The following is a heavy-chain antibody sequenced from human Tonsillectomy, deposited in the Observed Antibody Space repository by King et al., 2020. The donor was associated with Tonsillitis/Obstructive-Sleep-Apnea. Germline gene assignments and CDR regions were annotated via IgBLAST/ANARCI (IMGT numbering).Heavy chain of an antibody. J-gene: IGHJ2*01. D-gene: IGHD3-22*01. Sequence: VQLVESGGGLVQPGGSLRLSCAASGFTFSSYEMNWVRQAPGKGLEWVSDISSSGSTIYYADSVKGRFTISRDNAKNSLYLQMNSLRAEDTAVYYCARGGYYYDSSGLTSAFWYFDLWGRGTLVTVSS. CDR1: GFTFSSYE. V-gene: IGHV3-48*03. CDR3: ARGGYYYDSSGLTSAFWYFDL. CDR2: ISSSGSTI.